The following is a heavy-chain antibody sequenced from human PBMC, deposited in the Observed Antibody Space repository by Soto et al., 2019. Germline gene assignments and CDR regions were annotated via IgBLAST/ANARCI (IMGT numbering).Heavy chain of an antibody. CDR1: GYTFTSYD. J-gene: IGHJ5*02. CDR2: MNPNSGNT. Sequence: ASVKVSCKASGYTFTSYDINWVRQATGQGLEWMGWMNPNSGNTGYAQKFQGRVTMTRNTSISTAYMELSSLRSEDTAVYYCARGRVYSGYGRIWFDTWGQGTMVTVSS. D-gene: IGHD5-12*01. CDR3: ARGRVYSGYGRIWFDT. V-gene: IGHV1-8*01.